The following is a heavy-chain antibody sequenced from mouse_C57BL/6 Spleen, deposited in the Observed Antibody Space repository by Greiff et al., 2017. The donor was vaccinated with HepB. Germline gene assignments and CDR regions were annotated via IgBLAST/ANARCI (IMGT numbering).Heavy chain of an antibody. Sequence: QVHVKQSGAELVRPGASVTLSCKASGYTFTDYEMHWVKQTPVHGLEWIGAIDPETGGTAYNQKFKGKAILTADKSSSTAYMELRSLTSEDSAVYYCTRYSPWGQGTTLTVSS. CDR1: GYTFTDYE. V-gene: IGHV1-15*01. J-gene: IGHJ2*01. CDR3: TRYSP. CDR2: IDPETGGT.